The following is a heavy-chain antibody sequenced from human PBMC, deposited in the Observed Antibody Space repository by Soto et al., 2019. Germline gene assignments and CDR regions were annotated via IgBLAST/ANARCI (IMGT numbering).Heavy chain of an antibody. Sequence: ASVRVSCKASGYTFTSYDINWVRQATGQGLEWMGWMNPNSGNTGYAQKFQGRVTMTRNTSISTAYMELSSLRSEDTAVYYCARSSITIFGVVDDAFDIRGQGTMVTVSS. V-gene: IGHV1-8*01. CDR2: MNPNSGNT. CDR1: GYTFTSYD. CDR3: ARSSITIFGVVDDAFDI. J-gene: IGHJ3*02. D-gene: IGHD3-3*01.